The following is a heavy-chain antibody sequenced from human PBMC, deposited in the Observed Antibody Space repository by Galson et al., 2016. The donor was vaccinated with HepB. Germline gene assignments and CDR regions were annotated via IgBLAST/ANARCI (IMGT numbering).Heavy chain of an antibody. Sequence: SLRLSCAASGFTFSSYTMNWVRQAPGKGLEWVSSISSSSTYIYDADSVKGRFTLSRDDAQNSLYLQMTSLRAEDTAVYYCARVRYSSPSGMDVWGQGTTVTVSS. CDR2: ISSSSTYI. CDR1: GFTFSSYT. D-gene: IGHD6-19*01. V-gene: IGHV3-21*01. J-gene: IGHJ6*02. CDR3: ARVRYSSPSGMDV.